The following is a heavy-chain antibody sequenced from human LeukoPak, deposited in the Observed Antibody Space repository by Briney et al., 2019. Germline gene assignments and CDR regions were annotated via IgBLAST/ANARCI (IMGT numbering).Heavy chain of an antibody. D-gene: IGHD5-12*01. V-gene: IGHV1-2*04. CDR3: ARSPLGGLRYGMDV. CDR2: INPNSGGT. J-gene: IGHJ6*02. CDR1: GGTFSSYA. Sequence: GASVKVSCKASGGTFSSYAISWVRQAPGQGLEWMGWINPNSGGTNYAQKFQGWVTMTRDTSISTAYMELSRLRSDDTAVYYCARSPLGGLRYGMDVWGQGTTVTVSS.